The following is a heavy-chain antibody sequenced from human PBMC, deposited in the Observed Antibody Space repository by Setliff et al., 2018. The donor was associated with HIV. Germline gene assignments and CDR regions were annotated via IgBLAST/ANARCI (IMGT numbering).Heavy chain of an antibody. CDR3: ARDPSIAVAGAAV. CDR2: IIPIFNTA. J-gene: IGHJ6*02. Sequence: SVKVSCKASGGTFSSYSITWVRQAPGQGLEWMGGIIPIFNTANYAQKFQGRVTITADESTSTAYMELSSLRSEDTAVYYCARDPSIAVAGAAVWGQGTTVTVSS. D-gene: IGHD6-19*01. V-gene: IGHV1-69*13. CDR1: GGTFSSYS.